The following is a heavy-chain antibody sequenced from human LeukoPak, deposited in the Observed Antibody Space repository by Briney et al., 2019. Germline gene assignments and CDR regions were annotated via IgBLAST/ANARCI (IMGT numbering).Heavy chain of an antibody. J-gene: IGHJ4*02. CDR2: ISGSGGGT. CDR1: GFTFSSYA. V-gene: IGHV3-23*01. D-gene: IGHD6-19*01. CDR3: AKAYSSGWYYFDY. Sequence: PGGSLRLSCAASGFTFSSYAMSWVHQAPGKGLEWVPAISGSGGGTYYADSVKGRFTISRDNSKNTLYLQMNSLRAEDTAVYYCAKAYSSGWYYFDYWGQGTLVTVSS.